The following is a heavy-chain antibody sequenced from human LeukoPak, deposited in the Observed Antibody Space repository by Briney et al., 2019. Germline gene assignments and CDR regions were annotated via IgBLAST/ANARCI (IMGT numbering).Heavy chain of an antibody. J-gene: IGHJ5*02. CDR1: GYSFTTYL. Sequence: GESLKISCKGSGYSFTTYLIGWVRQMPGKGLEWMGIIYPGDSDTRYSPSFQGQVTISADKSINTAYLQWSSLKASDTAMYYCARHPPYDILTGYSNSFDPWGQGTLVTVSS. V-gene: IGHV5-51*01. CDR2: IYPGDSDT. D-gene: IGHD3-9*01. CDR3: ARHPPYDILTGYSNSFDP.